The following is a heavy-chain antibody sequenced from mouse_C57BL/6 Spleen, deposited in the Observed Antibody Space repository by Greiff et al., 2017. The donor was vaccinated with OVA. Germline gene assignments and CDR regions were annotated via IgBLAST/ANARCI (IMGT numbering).Heavy chain of an antibody. CDR2: INPYNGDT. J-gene: IGHJ3*01. V-gene: IGHV1-20*01. D-gene: IGHD1-1*01. CDR3: ARSPYGSSYEFAY. CDR1: GYSFTGYF. Sequence: EVKLQESGPELVKPGDSVKISCKASGYSFTGYFMNWVMQSHGKSLEWIGRINPYNGDTFYNQKFKGKATLTVDKSSSTAHMELRSLTSEDSAVYYCARSPYGSSYEFAYWGQGTLVTVSA.